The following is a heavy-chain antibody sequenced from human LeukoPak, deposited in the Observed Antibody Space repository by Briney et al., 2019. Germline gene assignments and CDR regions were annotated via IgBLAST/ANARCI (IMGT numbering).Heavy chain of an antibody. CDR1: GFTFSTYS. Sequence: GGSLRLSCAASGFTFSTYSMNRVRQAPGKGLEWVSYISSSSTTIYYADSVKGRFTISRDNAKNSLYLQMNSLRAEDTAVYYCAGGESEYSSSGDFAYWGQGTLVTVSS. CDR3: AGGESEYSSSGDFAY. V-gene: IGHV3-48*01. J-gene: IGHJ4*02. CDR2: ISSSSTTI. D-gene: IGHD6-6*01.